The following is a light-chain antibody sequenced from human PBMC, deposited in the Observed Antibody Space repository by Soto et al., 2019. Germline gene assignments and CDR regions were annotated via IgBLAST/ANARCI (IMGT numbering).Light chain of an antibody. V-gene: IGKV1-17*01. Sequence: DIQMTQSPSSLSASVGDRVTITCRASQGIRDALGWYQQKPGKAPKRLIYAASSLQSGVPSRFSGSGSGTEFTLTNSSLQPEDFATDFCLQHNSYPRTFGQGTKVEIK. CDR3: LQHNSYPRT. CDR1: QGIRDA. J-gene: IGKJ1*01. CDR2: AAS.